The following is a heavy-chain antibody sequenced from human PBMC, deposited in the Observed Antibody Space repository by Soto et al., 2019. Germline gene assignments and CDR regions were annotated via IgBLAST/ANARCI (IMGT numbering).Heavy chain of an antibody. V-gene: IGHV4-30-4*01. CDR3: AATEGGTPWSITLEP. CDR2: IYYSGST. CDR1: GGSISSGDYY. Sequence: QVQLQESGPGLVKPSQTLSLTCTVSGGSISSGDYYWSWIRQPPGKGLEWIGYIYYSGSTYYNPSLRSRVTISVDTSKNQFSLKLSSVTAAATAVYYCAATEGGTPWSITLEPWGQGTLVTVSS. J-gene: IGHJ5*02. D-gene: IGHD3-10*01.